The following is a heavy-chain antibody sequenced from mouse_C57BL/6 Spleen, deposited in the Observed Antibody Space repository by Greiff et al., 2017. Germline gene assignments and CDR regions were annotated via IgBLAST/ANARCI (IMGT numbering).Heavy chain of an antibody. D-gene: IGHD3-2*02. CDR2: IYPSDSET. CDR3: ARGTAQNYAMDY. CDR1: GYTFTSYW. Sequence: QVQLQQSGAELVRPGSSVKLSCKASGYTFTSYWMDWVKQRPGQGLEWIGNIYPSDSETHYNQKFKDKATLTVDKSSSTAYMQLSSLTSEDSAVYYCARGTAQNYAMDYWGQGTSVTVSS. J-gene: IGHJ4*01. V-gene: IGHV1-61*01.